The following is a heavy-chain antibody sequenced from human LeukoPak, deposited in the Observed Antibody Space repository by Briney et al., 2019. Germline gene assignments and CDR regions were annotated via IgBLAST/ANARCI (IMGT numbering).Heavy chain of an antibody. V-gene: IGHV4-59*01. Sequence: PSETLSLTCTVSGGSISSYYWSWIRQPPGKGLEWIGYIYYSGSTNYNPSLKSRVTISVDTSKNQFSLKLSSVTAADTAVYYCARSTVTTRYYYGMDVWGQGTTVTVSS. J-gene: IGHJ6*02. CDR2: IYYSGST. CDR3: ARSTVTTRYYYGMDV. CDR1: GGSISSYY. D-gene: IGHD4-17*01.